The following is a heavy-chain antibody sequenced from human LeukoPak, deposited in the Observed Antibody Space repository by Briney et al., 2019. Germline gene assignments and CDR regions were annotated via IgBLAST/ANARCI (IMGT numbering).Heavy chain of an antibody. V-gene: IGHV3-30*02. CDR2: LRYDGSNK. D-gene: IGHD6-6*01. Sequence: PGGSLRLSCAASGFTFSSYGMHWVRQAPGKGLEWVAFLRYDGSNKYYADSVKGRFTVSRDNSKNTLYLQMNSLRAEDTAVYYCAKPPSSSSPYYYYYYMDVWGKGTTVTVTS. CDR3: AKPPSSSSPYYYYYYMDV. CDR1: GFTFSSYG. J-gene: IGHJ6*03.